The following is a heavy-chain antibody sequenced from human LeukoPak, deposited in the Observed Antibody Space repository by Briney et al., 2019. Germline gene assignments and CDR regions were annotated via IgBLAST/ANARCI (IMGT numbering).Heavy chain of an antibody. CDR3: ARALDEGARFDY. CDR2: ISYDGTNK. CDR1: GFSFSTYA. J-gene: IGHJ4*02. Sequence: GGSLRLSCTASGFSFSTYAMHWVRQAPGKGLEWVAVISYDGTNKYYADSMKGRFTISRDNSKNTLYLQMNSLRPEDTAVYYCARALDEGARFDYWGQGTLVMVSS. V-gene: IGHV3-30-3*01.